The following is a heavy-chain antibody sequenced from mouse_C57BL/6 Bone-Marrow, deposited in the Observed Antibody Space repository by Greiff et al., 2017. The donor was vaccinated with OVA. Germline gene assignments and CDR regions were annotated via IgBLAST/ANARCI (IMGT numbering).Heavy chain of an antibody. Sequence: EVQLQQSGAELVKPGASVKLSCTASGFNIKDYYMHWVKQRTEQGLEWIGRIDPEDGETKYDPKFQGKATITADTSSNTAYLQLSSLTSEDTAVYYCARWGAFAYWGQGTLVTVSA. CDR2: IDPEDGET. CDR1: GFNIKDYY. J-gene: IGHJ3*01. CDR3: ARWGAFAY. V-gene: IGHV14-2*01.